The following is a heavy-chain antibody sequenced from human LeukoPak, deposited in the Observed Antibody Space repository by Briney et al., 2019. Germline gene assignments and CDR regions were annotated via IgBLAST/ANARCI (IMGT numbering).Heavy chain of an antibody. J-gene: IGHJ5*02. CDR3: ARRNWGSHWFDP. Sequence: SETLSLTCTVSGGSISSYYWSWIRQPPGKGLEWIGYIYSSGSTNYNASLKSRLTISVDTSKNQFSLQLSSVTAADTAEYYCARRNWGSHWFDPWGQGTLVTVSS. CDR1: GGSISSYY. CDR2: IYSSGST. D-gene: IGHD7-27*01. V-gene: IGHV4-4*09.